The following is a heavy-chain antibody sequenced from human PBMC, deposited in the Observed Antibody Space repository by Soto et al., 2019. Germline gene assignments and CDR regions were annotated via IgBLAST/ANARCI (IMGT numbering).Heavy chain of an antibody. Sequence: QVQLVQSGAEVKKPGASVKGSCKASGYTFTSYGITWVRQAPGQGLEWMGWISAYHGNTNYAQKLQGRVTMTTDTSTSTGYMELRSLRSDDTAVYSCARLYCSSTSCDPTLHSYYYYMDVWGKGTTVTVSS. CDR3: ARLYCSSTSCDPTLHSYYYYMDV. J-gene: IGHJ6*03. V-gene: IGHV1-18*01. CDR1: GYTFTSYG. CDR2: ISAYHGNT. D-gene: IGHD2-2*01.